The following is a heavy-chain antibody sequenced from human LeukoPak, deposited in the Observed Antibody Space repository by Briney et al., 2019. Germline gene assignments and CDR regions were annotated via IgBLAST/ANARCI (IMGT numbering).Heavy chain of an antibody. V-gene: IGHV5-51*01. CDR3: ARTIGSPWEDAFDI. D-gene: IGHD1-26*01. CDR1: GDCFTSYW. J-gene: IGHJ3*02. CDR2: IYPGDSDT. Sequence: GESLKISCNGSGDCFTSYWIGWVRQMPGKGLEWMGIIYPGDSDTRYSPSFQGQVTISADKSISTAYLQWSSLKASDTAMYSCARTIGSPWEDAFDIWGQGTMVTVSS.